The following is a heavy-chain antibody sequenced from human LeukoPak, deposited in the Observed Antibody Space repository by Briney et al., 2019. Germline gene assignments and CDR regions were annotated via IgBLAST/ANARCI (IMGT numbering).Heavy chain of an antibody. D-gene: IGHD3-10*01. CDR1: GFTFSSYE. CDR3: ARDESIRWFGRRFDY. V-gene: IGHV3-48*03. Sequence: GGSLRLSCAASGFTFSSYEMNRVRQAPGKGLEWVSYISSSGSTIYYADSVKGRFTISRDNAKNSLYLQMNSLRAEDTAVYYCARDESIRWFGRRFDYWGQGTLVTVSS. J-gene: IGHJ4*02. CDR2: ISSSGSTI.